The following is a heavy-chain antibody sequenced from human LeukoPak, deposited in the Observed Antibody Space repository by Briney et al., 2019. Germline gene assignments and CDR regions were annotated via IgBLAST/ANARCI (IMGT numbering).Heavy chain of an antibody. CDR2: INHSGST. D-gene: IGHD2-15*01. CDR3: ARGKRGALLAVVQGGKNNWFDP. Sequence: PSETLSLTCAVYGGSFSGYYWSWVRQPPGKGLEWIGEINHSGSTNYNPSLKGRVTISVDTSKNQFSLKLSSVTAADTAVYYCARGKRGALLAVVQGGKNNWFDPWGQGTLVTVSS. J-gene: IGHJ5*02. V-gene: IGHV4-34*01. CDR1: GGSFSGYY.